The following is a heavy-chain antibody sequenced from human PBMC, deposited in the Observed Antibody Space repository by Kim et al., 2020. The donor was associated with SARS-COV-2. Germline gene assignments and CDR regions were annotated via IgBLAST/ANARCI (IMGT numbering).Heavy chain of an antibody. CDR1: GGSISSSSYY. CDR3: ARDLAVADFDY. J-gene: IGHJ4*02. Sequence: SETLSLTCTVSGGSISSSSYYWGWIRQPPGKGLEWIGSIYYSGSTYYNPSLKSRVTISVDTSKNQFSLKLSSVTAADTAVYYCARDLAVADFDYWGQGTLVTVSS. V-gene: IGHV4-39*02. CDR2: IYYSGST. D-gene: IGHD6-19*01.